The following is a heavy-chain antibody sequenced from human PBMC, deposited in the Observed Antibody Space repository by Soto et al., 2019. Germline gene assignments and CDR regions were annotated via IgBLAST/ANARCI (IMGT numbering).Heavy chain of an antibody. J-gene: IGHJ4*02. CDR1: GFTFSSYG. Sequence: QVQLVESGGGVVQPGNSMRLSCAASGFTFSSYGMHWVRQAPGKGLEWVEVIWYDGSNKYYADSVKGRFTISRDNSKNTLYLQMNSLRAEDTAVYYCARDQQWLVRFYFDFWGQGTLVTVSS. V-gene: IGHV3-33*01. D-gene: IGHD6-19*01. CDR3: ARDQQWLVRFYFDF. CDR2: IWYDGSNK.